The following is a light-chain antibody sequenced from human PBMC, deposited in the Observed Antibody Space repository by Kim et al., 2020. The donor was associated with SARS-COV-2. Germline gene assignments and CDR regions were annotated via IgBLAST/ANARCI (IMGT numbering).Light chain of an antibody. CDR1: QAISTY. J-gene: IGKJ1*01. V-gene: IGKV1-8*01. CDR2: AAS. CDR3: QQYYTYPRT. Sequence: ASPGDRVTITCRASQAISTYLAWYQQKPGKAPKLLIYAASTLQSGVPSRFSGSGSGTDFTLTINCLQSEDFATYYCQQYYTYPRTFGQGTKVDIK.